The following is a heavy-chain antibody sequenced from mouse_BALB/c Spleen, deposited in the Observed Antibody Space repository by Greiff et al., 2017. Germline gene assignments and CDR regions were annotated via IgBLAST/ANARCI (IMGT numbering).Heavy chain of an antibody. V-gene: IGHV2-9*02. CDR3: ARVYGYGGAWFAY. CDR1: GFSLTSYG. D-gene: IGHD2-2*01. Sequence: VKLMESGPGLVAPSQSLSITCTVSGFSLTSYGVHWVRQPPGKGLEWLGVIWAGGSTNYNSALMSRLSISKDNSKSQVFLKMNSLQTDDTARYYCARVYGYGGAWFAYWGQGTLVTVSA. CDR2: IWAGGST. J-gene: IGHJ3*01.